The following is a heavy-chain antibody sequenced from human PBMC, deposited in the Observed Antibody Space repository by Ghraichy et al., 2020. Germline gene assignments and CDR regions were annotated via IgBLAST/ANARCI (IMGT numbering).Heavy chain of an antibody. V-gene: IGHV4-39*01. D-gene: IGHD1-26*01. Sequence: SETLSLTCTVSGGSISSSSYYWGWIRQPPGKGLEWIGSIYYSGGTYYNPSLKSRVTISVDTSKNQFSLKLSSVTAADTAVYYCARQRWELLGDDYWGQGTLVTVSS. CDR2: IYYSGGT. CDR1: GGSISSSSYY. J-gene: IGHJ4*02. CDR3: ARQRWELLGDDY.